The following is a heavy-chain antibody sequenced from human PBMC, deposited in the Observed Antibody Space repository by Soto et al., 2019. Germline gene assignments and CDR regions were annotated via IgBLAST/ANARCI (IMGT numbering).Heavy chain of an antibody. CDR2: IYYSGST. V-gene: IGHV4-59*01. CDR1: GRSISSYY. Sequence: SETLSLTCTVSGRSISSYYWSWIRQPPGKGLEWIGYIYYSGSTNYNPSLKSRVTISVDTSKNQFSLKLSSVTAADTAVYYCARAGNYYGSGSYVYYYGMDVWGQGTTVTVS. D-gene: IGHD3-10*01. J-gene: IGHJ6*02. CDR3: ARAGNYYGSGSYVYYYGMDV.